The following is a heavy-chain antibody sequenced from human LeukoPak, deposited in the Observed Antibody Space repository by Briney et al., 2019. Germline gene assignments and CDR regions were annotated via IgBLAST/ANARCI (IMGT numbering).Heavy chain of an antibody. CDR3: ASYPYYYYYYGMDV. CDR1: GFTFSSYA. CDR2: INHSGST. J-gene: IGHJ6*02. V-gene: IGHV4-34*01. Sequence: PGGSLRLSCAASGFTFSSYAMSWIRQPPGKGLEWIGEINHSGSTNYNPSLKSRVTISVDTSKNQFSLKLSSVTAADTAVYYCASYPYYYYYYGMDVWGQGTTVTVSS.